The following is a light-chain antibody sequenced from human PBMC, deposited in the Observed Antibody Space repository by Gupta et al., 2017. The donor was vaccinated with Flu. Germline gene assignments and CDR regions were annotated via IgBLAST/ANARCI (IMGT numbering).Light chain of an antibody. Sequence: DTVITHSPDSLAVSLGERASLNCKSSQSILYRTNNKNYLAWYQQKPGQPPKLLIYWTSTREIGVPDRFNGSGSGTDFTLTISRLQAEDVAVYYCQQDYSTPSTFGQGTKVEIK. J-gene: IGKJ2*01. CDR1: QSILYRTNNKNY. CDR3: QQDYSTPST. V-gene: IGKV4-1*01. CDR2: WTS.